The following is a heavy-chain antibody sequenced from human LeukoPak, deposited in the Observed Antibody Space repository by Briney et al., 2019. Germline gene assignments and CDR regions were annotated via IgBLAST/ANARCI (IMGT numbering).Heavy chain of an antibody. J-gene: IGHJ4*02. CDR1: GFTFSSYE. D-gene: IGHD4-17*01. V-gene: IGHV3-48*03. Sequence: GGSLRLSCAASGFTFSSYEMNWVRQAPGKGLEWVSYISSSGSTIYYADSVKGRFTISRDNAKNSLYLRMNSLRAEDTAVYYCARDPDDYGDYEGFDYWGQGTLVTVSS. CDR2: ISSSGSTI. CDR3: ARDPDDYGDYEGFDY.